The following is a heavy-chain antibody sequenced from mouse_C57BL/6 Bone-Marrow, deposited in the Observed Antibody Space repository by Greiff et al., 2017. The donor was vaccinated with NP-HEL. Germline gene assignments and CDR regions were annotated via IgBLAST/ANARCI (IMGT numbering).Heavy chain of an antibody. CDR1: GYTFTSYW. J-gene: IGHJ1*03. CDR2: IDPSDSYT. D-gene: IGHD1-1*01. V-gene: IGHV1-69*01. Sequence: VQLQQPGAELVMPGASVKLSCKASGYTFTSYWMHWVKQRPGQGLEWIGEIDPSDSYTNYNQKFKGKSTLTVDKSSSTAYMQLSSLTSEDSAVYYCAKDYGSSYRYFDVWGTGTTVTASS. CDR3: AKDYGSSYRYFDV.